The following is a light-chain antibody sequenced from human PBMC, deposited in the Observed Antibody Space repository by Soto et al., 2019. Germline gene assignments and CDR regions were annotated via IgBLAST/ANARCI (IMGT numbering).Light chain of an antibody. J-gene: IGKJ1*01. CDR2: AAS. CDR3: QHYNSYSEA. V-gene: IGKV3-15*01. Sequence: EKVMTQSPGSLSVAPGERATLSCRASQSVNSNVAWYQKKPGQAPRLLIYAASTRATGIPARFSGSGSGTEFTLTISSLQPDDFATYYCQHYNSYSEAFGQGTKVDIK. CDR1: QSVNSN.